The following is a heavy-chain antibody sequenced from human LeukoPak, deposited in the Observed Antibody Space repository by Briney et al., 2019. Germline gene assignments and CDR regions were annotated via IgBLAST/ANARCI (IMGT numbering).Heavy chain of an antibody. CDR2: ISGGGGSS. V-gene: IGHV3-23*01. CDR3: AKDLYSYDTSGAIGGYFQH. Sequence: GGSLRLSCAASGFIFSTYAMSWVRQAPGKGLEWVSAISGGGGSSYYADSVKGRFTIPRDNSKNTLYLQMNSLRAEDTALYYCAKDLYSYDTSGAIGGYFQHWGQGTLVTVSA. J-gene: IGHJ1*01. CDR1: GFIFSTYA. D-gene: IGHD5-18*01.